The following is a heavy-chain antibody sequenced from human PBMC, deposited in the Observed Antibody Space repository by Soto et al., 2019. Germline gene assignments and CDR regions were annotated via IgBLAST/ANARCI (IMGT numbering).Heavy chain of an antibody. CDR2: IIPIFGTA. V-gene: IGHV1-69*01. D-gene: IGHD6-19*01. J-gene: IGHJ6*02. CDR1: GGTFSSYA. CDR3: ARDAFSEEQWLSPKSYYGMDV. Sequence: QVQLAQSGAEVKKPGSSVKVSCKASGGTFSSYAISWVRQAPGQGLEWMGGIIPIFGTANYAQKFQGRVTITADESTSTAYMELSSLRSEDTAVYYCARDAFSEEQWLSPKSYYGMDVWGQGTTVTVSS.